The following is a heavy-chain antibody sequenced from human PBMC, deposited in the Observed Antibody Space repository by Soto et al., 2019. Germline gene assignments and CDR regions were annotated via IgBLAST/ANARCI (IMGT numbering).Heavy chain of an antibody. J-gene: IGHJ4*02. V-gene: IGHV3-23*01. D-gene: IGHD3-22*01. Sequence: TGGSLRLSCAASGFTFSSYAMSWVRQAPGKGLEWVSAISGSGGGTYYADSVKGRFTISRDNSKNTLYLQMNSLRAEDTAVYYCAKETAKYDSSGYYYVDYFDYWGQGTLVTVSS. CDR3: AKETAKYDSSGYYYVDYFDY. CDR1: GFTFSSYA. CDR2: ISGSGGGT.